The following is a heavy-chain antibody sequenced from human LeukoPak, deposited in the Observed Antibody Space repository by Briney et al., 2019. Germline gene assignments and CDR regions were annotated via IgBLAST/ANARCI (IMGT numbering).Heavy chain of an antibody. J-gene: IGHJ4*02. Sequence: GGSLRLSCAASGFTFSSYSMNWVRQAPGKGLEWVSSISSCSSYIYYADSVKGRFTISRDNAKNSLYLQMNSLRAEDTAVYYCARDRCSGGSCCTDYWGQGTLVTVSS. CDR1: GFTFSSYS. CDR2: ISSCSSYI. V-gene: IGHV3-21*01. CDR3: ARDRCSGGSCCTDY. D-gene: IGHD2-15*01.